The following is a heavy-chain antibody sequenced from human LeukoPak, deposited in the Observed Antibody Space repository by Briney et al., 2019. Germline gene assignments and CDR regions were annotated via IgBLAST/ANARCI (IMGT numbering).Heavy chain of an antibody. J-gene: IGHJ4*02. D-gene: IGHD6-13*01. CDR1: GFTFSSYS. Sequence: GGSLRLSCAASGFTFSSYSMNWVRQAPGKGLEWVSSISSSSSYIYYADSVEGRFAISRDNAKNSLYLQMNSLRAEDTAVYYCARKEGIAADFDYWGQGTLVTVSS. CDR3: ARKEGIAADFDY. CDR2: ISSSSSYI. V-gene: IGHV3-21*01.